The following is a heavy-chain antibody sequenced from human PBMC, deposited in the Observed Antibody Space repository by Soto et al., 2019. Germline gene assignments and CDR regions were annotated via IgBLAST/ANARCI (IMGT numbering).Heavy chain of an antibody. CDR2: ISGSGGST. Sequence: HPGGSLRLSCAASGFNFNNYVMNWVRQAPGKGLEWVSDISGSGGSTHYADFVKGRFTISRDNSKNTLYLQMNSLRAEDTAIYYCVKDRPRIVIFGVVTEGHHFDYWGRGSLVTVSS. D-gene: IGHD3-3*01. CDR1: GFNFNNYV. CDR3: VKDRPRIVIFGVVTEGHHFDY. J-gene: IGHJ4*02. V-gene: IGHV3-23*01.